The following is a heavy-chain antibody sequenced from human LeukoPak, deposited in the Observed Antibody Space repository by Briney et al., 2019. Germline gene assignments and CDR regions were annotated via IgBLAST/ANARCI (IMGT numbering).Heavy chain of an antibody. J-gene: IGHJ4*02. CDR2: IWSDGSNR. CDR3: AKDAQRGFDYSNSLDN. V-gene: IGHV3-33*06. Sequence: GRSLRLSCATSGFTFSHHGMHWVRQAPGKGLEWVAVIWSDGSNRYYGDPVKGRFTISRDNFQRTVYLQMNSLRAEDTAVYYCAKDAQRGFDYSNSLDNWGQGTLVTVSS. D-gene: IGHD4-11*01. CDR1: GFTFSHHG.